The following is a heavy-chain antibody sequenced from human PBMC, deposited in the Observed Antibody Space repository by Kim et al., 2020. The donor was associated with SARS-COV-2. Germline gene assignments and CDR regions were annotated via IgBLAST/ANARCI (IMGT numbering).Heavy chain of an antibody. V-gene: IGHV4-39*02. D-gene: IGHD3-9*01. CDR1: GDSIGGGRHY. J-gene: IGHJ4*01. CDR2: LFYSGNT. Sequence: SETLSLTCTISGDSIGGGRHYWGWIRQPHGKGLEWLGSLFYSGNTNYSPSLKSRISISMGTYKNYFSLRSVSVTAADTATYSCARPGTGYPTRLVVYWG. CDR3: ARPGTGYPTRLVVY.